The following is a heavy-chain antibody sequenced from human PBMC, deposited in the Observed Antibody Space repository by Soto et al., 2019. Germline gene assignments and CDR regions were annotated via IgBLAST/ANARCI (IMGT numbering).Heavy chain of an antibody. J-gene: IGHJ4*02. CDR2: IYPGDSDT. Sequence: GESLKISCKGSGYSFTSYWIGWVRQMPGKGLEWMGIIYPGDSDTRYSPSFQGQVTISADKSISTAYLQWSSLKASDTAMYYCARHPATQDIVVVPAAIDYWGQGTLVTVSS. CDR3: ARHPATQDIVVVPAAIDY. V-gene: IGHV5-51*01. D-gene: IGHD2-2*01. CDR1: GYSFTSYW.